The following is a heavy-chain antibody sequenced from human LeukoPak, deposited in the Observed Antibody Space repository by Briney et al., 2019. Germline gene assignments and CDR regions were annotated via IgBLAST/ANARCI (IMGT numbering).Heavy chain of an antibody. CDR1: GGSISSYY. CDR3: AGNPRDTAMVSYAFDI. Sequence: SETLSLTCTVSGGSISSYYWSWIRQPPGKGLEWIGYIYYSGSTNYDPSLKSRVTISVDTSKNQFSLKLTSVTAADTAVYYCAGNPRDTAMVSYAFDIWGQGTMVTVSS. D-gene: IGHD5-18*01. J-gene: IGHJ3*02. V-gene: IGHV4-59*01. CDR2: IYYSGST.